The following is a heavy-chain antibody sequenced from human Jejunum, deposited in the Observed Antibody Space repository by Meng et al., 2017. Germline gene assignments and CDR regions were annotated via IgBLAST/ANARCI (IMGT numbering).Heavy chain of an antibody. J-gene: IGHJ4*02. V-gene: IGHV7-4-1*02. D-gene: IGHD3-3*01. CDR3: ARDLTYGFLE. CDR1: GYTFTNSP. Sequence: VRPVQSGSGLKEPGASVKVSCKASGYTFTNSPMNWVRQAPGQGLEWMGWINTNTGNPRYAQGFTGRFVFSLDTSVSTAYLQITSLKAEDTAVYYCARDLTYGFLEWGQGTLVTVSS. CDR2: INTNTGNP.